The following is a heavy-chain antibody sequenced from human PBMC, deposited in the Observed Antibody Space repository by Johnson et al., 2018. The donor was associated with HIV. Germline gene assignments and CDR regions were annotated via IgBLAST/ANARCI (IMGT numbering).Heavy chain of an antibody. CDR2: IKQDGSEK. Sequence: VQLVESGGGLVQPGGSLRLSCAASGFTFSSYWMSWVRQAPGKGLEWVANIKQDGSEKYYVDSVKGRFTISSDNAKNSLYLQMNSLRAEDTAVYYCARVNGITAIRAVWDAFDIWGQGTMVTVSS. CDR3: ARVNGITAIRAVWDAFDI. J-gene: IGHJ3*02. CDR1: GFTFSSYW. V-gene: IGHV3-7*01. D-gene: IGHD6-13*01.